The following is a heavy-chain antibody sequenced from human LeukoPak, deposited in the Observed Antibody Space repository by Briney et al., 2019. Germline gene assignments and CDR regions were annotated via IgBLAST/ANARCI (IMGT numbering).Heavy chain of an antibody. J-gene: IGHJ4*02. Sequence: GGSLRLSCAASGFTFSSYAMSWVRQAPGKGLEWVSTISGSGDYTYYADSVKGRFTISRDNSKNTLYLQMNRLSAEDTAVYYCARRITATASGLDYWGQGTLVTVSS. CDR2: ISGSGDYT. CDR3: ARRITATASGLDY. V-gene: IGHV3-23*01. D-gene: IGHD6-25*01. CDR1: GFTFSSYA.